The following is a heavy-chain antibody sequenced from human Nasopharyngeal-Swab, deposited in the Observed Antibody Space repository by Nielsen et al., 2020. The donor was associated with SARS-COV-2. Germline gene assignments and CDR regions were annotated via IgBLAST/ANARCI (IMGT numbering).Heavy chain of an antibody. D-gene: IGHD3-3*01. V-gene: IGHV4-39*07. CDR2: IYYSGST. CDR3: ARDRVTGFLGQVYYYYGMDV. Sequence: GQAAGKGVEWIGSIYYSGSTYYNPSLKSRVTISVDTSKNQFSLKLSSVTAADTAVYYCARDRVTGFLGQVYYYYGMDVWGQGTTVTVSS. J-gene: IGHJ6*02.